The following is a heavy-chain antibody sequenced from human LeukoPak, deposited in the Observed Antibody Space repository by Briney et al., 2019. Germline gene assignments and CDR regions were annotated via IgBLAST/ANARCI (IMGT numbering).Heavy chain of an antibody. CDR1: GFTFNTYN. J-gene: IGHJ6*04. Sequence: PGGSLRLSCAGSGFTFNTYNTNWVRQAPGKGLEWVSYISSSGSTIYYADSVKGRFTISRDNAKNSLYLQMNSLRAEDTAVYYCAELGITMIGGVWGKGTTVTISS. CDR2: ISSSGSTI. V-gene: IGHV3-48*04. D-gene: IGHD3-10*02. CDR3: AELGITMIGGV.